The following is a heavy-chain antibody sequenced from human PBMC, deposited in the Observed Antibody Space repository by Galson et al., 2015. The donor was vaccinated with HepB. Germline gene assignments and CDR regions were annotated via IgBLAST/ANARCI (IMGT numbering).Heavy chain of an antibody. CDR1: GFTFSSYG. V-gene: IGHV3-30*18. D-gene: IGHD4-23*01. CDR3: AKGLDYGGNQYFDY. CDR2: ISYDGSNK. Sequence: SLRLSCAASGFTFSSYGMHWVRQAPGKGLEWVAVISYDGSNKYYADSVKGRFTISRDNSKNTLYLQMNSLRAEDTAVYYCAKGLDYGGNQYFDYWGQGTLVTVSS. J-gene: IGHJ4*02.